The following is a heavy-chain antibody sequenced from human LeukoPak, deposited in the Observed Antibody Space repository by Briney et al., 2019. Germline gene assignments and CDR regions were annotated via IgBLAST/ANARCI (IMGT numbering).Heavy chain of an antibody. CDR1: GFTFSDYY. J-gene: IGHJ4*02. D-gene: IGHD3-22*01. CDR2: ISSSSSYT. CDR3: ARPQYYYDSSGPPAY. Sequence: GGSLRLSCAASGFTFSDYYMSWIRQAPGKGLEWVSYISSSSSYTNYADSLKGRFTISRDNAKNSLYLQMNSLRAEDTAVYYCARPQYYYDSSGPPAYWGQGTLVTVSS. V-gene: IGHV3-11*03.